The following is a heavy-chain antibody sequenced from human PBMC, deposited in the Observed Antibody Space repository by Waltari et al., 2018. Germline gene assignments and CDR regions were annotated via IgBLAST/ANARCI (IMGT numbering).Heavy chain of an antibody. D-gene: IGHD3-3*01. V-gene: IGHV4-38-2*01. Sequence: QVQLQESGPGLVKPSETLSLTCAVSGYSISSGYYWGWIRQPPGKGLEWIGSIYHSGSTNYNPSLKSRVTISVDTSKNQFSLKLSSVTAADTAVYYCARGARGDFWSGYRTRYFDYWGQGTLVTVSS. CDR2: IYHSGST. CDR1: GYSISSGYY. CDR3: ARGARGDFWSGYRTRYFDY. J-gene: IGHJ4*02.